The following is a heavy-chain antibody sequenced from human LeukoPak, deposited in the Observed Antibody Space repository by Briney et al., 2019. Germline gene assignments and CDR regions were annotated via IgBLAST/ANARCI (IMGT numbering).Heavy chain of an antibody. D-gene: IGHD5-24*01. CDR1: GFTFRTYW. CDR2: IKEDGSVK. J-gene: IGHJ4*02. CDR3: ARDRGWLQFDY. Sequence: GGSLRLSCAASGFTFRTYWMTWVRQAPGKGLEWVANIKEDGSVKNYVDSVKGRFTISRDNTKNLLYLQMDSLRAEDTAVYYCARDRGWLQFDYWGQGTLVTVSS. V-gene: IGHV3-7*01.